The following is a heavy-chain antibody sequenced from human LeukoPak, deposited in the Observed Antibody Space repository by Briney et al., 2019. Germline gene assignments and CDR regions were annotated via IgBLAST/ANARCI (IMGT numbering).Heavy chain of an antibody. V-gene: IGHV4-59*01. CDR3: AREASSYYDYIWGSYRGFDP. Sequence: PSETLSLTCTVSGGSISSYYWSWIRQPPGKGLEWIGYIYYSGSTNYNPSLKSRVTISVDTPKNQFSLKLSSVTAADTAVYYCAREASSYYDYIWGSYRGFDPWGQGTLVTVSS. CDR1: GGSISSYY. CDR2: IYYSGST. J-gene: IGHJ5*02. D-gene: IGHD3-16*02.